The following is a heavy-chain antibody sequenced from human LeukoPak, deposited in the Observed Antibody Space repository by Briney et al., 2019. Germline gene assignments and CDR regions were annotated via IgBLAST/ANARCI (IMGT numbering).Heavy chain of an antibody. J-gene: IGHJ4*02. Sequence: PSETLSLTCTGSGGSISSGSYYWSWIRQPAGKGLEWIGRIYTSGSTNYNPSLNSRGTISVDTSKNQFSLKLSSVTAADTAVYYCAREEDFWSGYSLDYWGQGTLVTVSS. V-gene: IGHV4-61*02. CDR2: IYTSGST. CDR1: GGSISSGSYY. CDR3: AREEDFWSGYSLDY. D-gene: IGHD3-3*01.